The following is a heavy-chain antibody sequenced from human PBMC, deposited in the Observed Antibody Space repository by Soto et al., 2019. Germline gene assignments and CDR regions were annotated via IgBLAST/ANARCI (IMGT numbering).Heavy chain of an antibody. J-gene: IGHJ4*02. CDR2: ISGSGGST. CDR1: GFTLRNYG. CDR3: AKDIGYCSGGSCYYFDY. Sequence: PGGSLRLSCAASGFTLRNYGMNWVRQAPGKGLEWVSTISGSGGSTYYADSVKGRFTISRDNSKNMLCLQMNSLRAEDTAAYYCAKDIGYCSGGSCYYFDYWGQGTLVTVSS. D-gene: IGHD2-15*01. V-gene: IGHV3-23*01.